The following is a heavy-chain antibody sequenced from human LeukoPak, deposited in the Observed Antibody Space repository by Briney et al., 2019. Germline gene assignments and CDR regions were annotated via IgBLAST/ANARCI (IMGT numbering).Heavy chain of an antibody. J-gene: IGHJ4*02. V-gene: IGHV3-48*03. CDR2: IYKSGTTT. CDR3: VRGGYGDYGRGL. CDR1: GFTFSSFE. D-gene: IGHD4-17*01. Sequence: GGSLRLSCAASGFTFSSFEMNWVRQAPGKGLEWISYIYKSGTTTHYADSVRGRFTISRDNAKSSLYLQMNSLRGEDTAIYYCVRGGYGDYGRGLWGQGTLVTVSS.